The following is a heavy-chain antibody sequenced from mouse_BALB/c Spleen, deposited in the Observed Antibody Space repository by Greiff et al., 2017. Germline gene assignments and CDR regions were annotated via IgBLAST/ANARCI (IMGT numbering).Heavy chain of an antibody. D-gene: IGHD4-1*01. V-gene: IGHV1S81*02. Sequence: QVHVKQSGAELVKPGASVKLSCKASGYTFTSYYMYWVKQRPGQGLEWIGEINPSNGGTNFNEKFKSKATLTVDKSSSTAYMQLSSLTSEDSAVYDCARGGVLGRFAYWGQGTLVTVSA. CDR1: GYTFTSYY. CDR2: INPSNGGT. CDR3: ARGGVLGRFAY. J-gene: IGHJ3*01.